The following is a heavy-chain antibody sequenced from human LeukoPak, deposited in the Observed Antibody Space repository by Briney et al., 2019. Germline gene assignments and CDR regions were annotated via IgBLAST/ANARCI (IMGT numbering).Heavy chain of an antibody. V-gene: IGHV4-59*01. CDR1: GGSISSYY. D-gene: IGHD5-12*01. Sequence: KTSETLSLTCTVSGGSISSYYWSWIRQPPGKGLEWIGYIYYSGNTNYNPSLKSRVTMSLDTSKNQFSLKLSSVTAADTAVYYCARGEDVVATPHAFDIWGQGTMVTVSS. J-gene: IGHJ3*02. CDR3: ARGEDVVATPHAFDI. CDR2: IYYSGNT.